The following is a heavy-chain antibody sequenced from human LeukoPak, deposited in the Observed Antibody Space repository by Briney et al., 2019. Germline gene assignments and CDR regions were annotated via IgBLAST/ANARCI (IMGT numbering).Heavy chain of an antibody. CDR3: ASLTTVTQGYFDS. Sequence: PSETLSLTCTVSGGSISSYYWSWIRQPPGKGLEWIGYIYYRGSTNYNPSLKSRLTISVDASKNQFSLKLNSLTATDTAVYYCASLTTVTQGYFDSWGQGTLVTVSS. CDR2: IYYRGST. CDR1: GGSISSYY. J-gene: IGHJ4*02. V-gene: IGHV4-59*08. D-gene: IGHD4-17*01.